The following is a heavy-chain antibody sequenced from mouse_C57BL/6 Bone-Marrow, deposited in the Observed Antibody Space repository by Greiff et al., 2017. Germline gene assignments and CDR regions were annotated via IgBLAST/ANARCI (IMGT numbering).Heavy chain of an antibody. CDR3: ARRYFAY. CDR2: IDPSDSYT. J-gene: IGHJ3*01. V-gene: IGHV1-59*01. Sequence: VQLQQPGAELVRPGTSVKLSCKASGYTFTSYWMHWVKQRPGQGLEWIGVIDPSDSYTNYNQKFKGKATLTVDTSSSTAYMQLSILTSEYSAVYYCARRYFAYWGQGTLVTVSA. CDR1: GYTFTSYW.